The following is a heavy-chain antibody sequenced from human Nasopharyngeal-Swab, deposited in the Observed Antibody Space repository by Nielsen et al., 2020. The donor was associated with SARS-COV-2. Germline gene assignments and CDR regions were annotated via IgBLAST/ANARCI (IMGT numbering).Heavy chain of an antibody. CDR3: AKDRAASAFDI. J-gene: IGHJ3*02. V-gene: IGHV3-23*01. CDR2: VTGNGMNT. D-gene: IGHD2-15*01. Sequence: GGSLRLSCAASGFTFTNYAMSWVRQAPGKGLEWVSIVTGNGMNTYYADSVKGRFTISRDNSKNTLYLQMNSLRAEDTAEYYCAKDRAASAFDIWGQGTMVTVSS. CDR1: GFTFTNYA.